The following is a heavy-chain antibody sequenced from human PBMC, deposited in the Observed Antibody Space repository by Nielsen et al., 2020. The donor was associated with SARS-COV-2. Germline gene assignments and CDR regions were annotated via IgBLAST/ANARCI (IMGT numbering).Heavy chain of an antibody. CDR1: GYSFTNYW. V-gene: IGHV5-51*01. J-gene: IGHJ3*02. D-gene: IGHD1-1*01. CDR3: ARRDGTEDFDAFDI. CDR2: IFPGDSAT. Sequence: GESLKISCEGSGYSFTNYWIGWVRQMPGKGLEWMGIIFPGDSATRYSPSFQGQVTISADKSISTAYLQWSSLKASDTAMYYCARRDGTEDFDAFDIWGQGTMVAVSS.